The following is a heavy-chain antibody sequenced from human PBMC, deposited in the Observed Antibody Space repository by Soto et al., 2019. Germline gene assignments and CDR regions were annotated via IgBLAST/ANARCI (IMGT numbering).Heavy chain of an antibody. CDR3: ARTYYYDSSGYLNWFDP. J-gene: IGHJ5*02. CDR1: GFTFSTYS. D-gene: IGHD3-22*01. Sequence: SLRLSCAASGFTFSTYSMNWVRQAPGKGLEWVSYISSSSSAIFYADSVKGRFTISRDNAKNSLFLQMNSLRAEDTAVYYCARTYYYDSSGYLNWFDPWGQGTLVTVSS. CDR2: ISSSSSAI. V-gene: IGHV3-48*01.